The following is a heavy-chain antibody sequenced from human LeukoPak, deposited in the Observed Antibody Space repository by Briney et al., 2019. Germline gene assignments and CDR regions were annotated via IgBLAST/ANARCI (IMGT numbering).Heavy chain of an antibody. CDR3: ARRSSSWYPFDY. D-gene: IGHD6-13*01. J-gene: IGHJ4*02. CDR2: IYHSGST. Sequence: SETLSLTCTVSGGSISSYYWSWIRQPPGKGLEWIGYIYHSGSTNYDPSLKSRVTISVDTSKNQFSLKLSSVTAADTAVYYCARRSSSWYPFDYWGQGTLVTVSS. CDR1: GGSISSYY. V-gene: IGHV4-59*08.